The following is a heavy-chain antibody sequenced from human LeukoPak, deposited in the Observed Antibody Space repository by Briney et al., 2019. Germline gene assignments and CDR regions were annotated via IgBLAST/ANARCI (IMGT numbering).Heavy chain of an antibody. J-gene: IGHJ4*02. V-gene: IGHV4-39*01. D-gene: IGHD2-21*02. CDR3: AKSDGYGLIDY. CDR2: IYYSGST. CDR1: GASISGSGYS. Sequence: PSETLSLTCAVSGASISGSGYSWGWIRQPPGKGLEWIGNIYYSGSTYYNASLQSRVTISIDTSKNQSSLRLNSVTAADTAMYYCAKSDGYGLIDYWGQGTLVTVSS.